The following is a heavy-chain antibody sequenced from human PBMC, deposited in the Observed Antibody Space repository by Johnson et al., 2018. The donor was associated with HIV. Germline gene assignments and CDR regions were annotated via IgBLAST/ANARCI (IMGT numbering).Heavy chain of an antibody. J-gene: IGHJ3*02. CDR1: GFTFSSYA. Sequence: QVQLVESGGGVVRPGMSLRLSCAASGFTFSSYAMHWVRQAPGKGLEWVAVISYDGSNKYYADSVKGRFTISRDNSKHTLSLQINTLRAEDTAVYYCAKDWGGYAQHFFDIWGQGTMITVS. V-gene: IGHV3-30*04. D-gene: IGHD2-2*01. CDR2: ISYDGSNK. CDR3: AKDWGGYAQHFFDI.